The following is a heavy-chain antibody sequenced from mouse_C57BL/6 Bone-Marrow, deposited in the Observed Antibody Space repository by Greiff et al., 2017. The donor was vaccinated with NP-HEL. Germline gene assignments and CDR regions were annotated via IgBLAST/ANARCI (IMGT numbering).Heavy chain of an antibody. CDR1: GFTFTDYY. J-gene: IGHJ4*01. Sequence: DVQLVESGGGLVQPGGSLSLSCAASGFTFTDYYMSWVRQPPGKALEWLGFIRNKANGYTTEYSASVKGRFTISRDNSQSILYLQMNALRAEDSATYYCARSSLYYYGSSYWGQGTSVTVSS. V-gene: IGHV7-3*01. CDR3: ARSSLYYYGSSY. CDR2: IRNKANGYTT. D-gene: IGHD1-1*01.